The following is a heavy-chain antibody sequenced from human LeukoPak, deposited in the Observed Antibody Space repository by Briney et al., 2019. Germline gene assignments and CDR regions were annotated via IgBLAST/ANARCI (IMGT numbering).Heavy chain of an antibody. V-gene: IGHV1-2*02. Sequence: ASVKDSCKASGYTFTDYYVRWGRQGPGQGLEWMGWINPSSGGTKYAQKLQGRVTMTRDTSISTGYMELSSLRSEDTAVYYCARGGRAAVPDYWGQGTLVTVSS. CDR1: GYTFTDYY. CDR2: INPSSGGT. D-gene: IGHD2-15*01. CDR3: ARGGRAAVPDY. J-gene: IGHJ4*02.